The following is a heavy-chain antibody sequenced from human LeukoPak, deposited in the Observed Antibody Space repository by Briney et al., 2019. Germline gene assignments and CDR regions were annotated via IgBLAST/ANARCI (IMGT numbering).Heavy chain of an antibody. CDR2: ISSSGGTI. D-gene: IGHD2-15*01. CDR1: GFTFSDYY. CDR3: ARNSCPSGSCYDNRGYFDY. V-gene: IGHV3-11*04. J-gene: IGHJ4*02. Sequence: GGSLRLSCAASGFTFSDYYMSWIRQAPGKGLEWVSYISSSGGTIYYADSAKGRFTISRDNAKNSLYLQMNSLRAEDTAVYYCARNSCPSGSCYDNRGYFDYWSQGTLVTVSS.